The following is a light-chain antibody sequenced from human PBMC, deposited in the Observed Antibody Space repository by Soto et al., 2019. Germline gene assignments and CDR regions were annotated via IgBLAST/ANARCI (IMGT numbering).Light chain of an antibody. CDR3: HQYGSSPET. CDR2: GAS. Sequence: EMVLTQSPGTLSLSPGERATLSCRASQSVRSSNVAWYQQKPGQAPRLLIYGASSRATGIPDRFSGSGSGTDFTLTINRLEPEDFAVYFCHQYGSSPETFGQGTKVEIK. CDR1: QSVRSSN. V-gene: IGKV3-20*01. J-gene: IGKJ1*01.